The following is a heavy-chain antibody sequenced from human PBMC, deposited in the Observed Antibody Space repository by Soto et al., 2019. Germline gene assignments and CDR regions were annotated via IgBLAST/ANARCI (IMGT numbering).Heavy chain of an antibody. CDR3: ARDRDGYPFDY. CDR1: GGSISSYY. D-gene: IGHD2-21*01. Sequence: SETLSLTCTVSGGSISSYYWSWIRQPPGKGLEWIGYIYYSGSTNYNPSLKSRVTISVDTSKNQFSPKLSSVTAADTAVYYCARDRDGYPFDYWGQGTMGTVSS. J-gene: IGHJ4*02. V-gene: IGHV4-59*01. CDR2: IYYSGST.